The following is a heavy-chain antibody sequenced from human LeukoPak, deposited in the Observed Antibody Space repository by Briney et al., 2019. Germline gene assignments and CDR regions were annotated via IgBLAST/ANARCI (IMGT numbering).Heavy chain of an antibody. Sequence: PGGSLRLSCAASGFTFSSYGMSWVRQAPGKGLEWVSAISGSGGSTYYADSVKGRFTISRDNSKNTLYLQMNSLRAEDTAVYYCAKGPLGYSYEGAFDIWGQGTMVTVSS. CDR3: AKGPLGYSYEGAFDI. CDR1: GFTFSSYG. V-gene: IGHV3-23*01. J-gene: IGHJ3*02. D-gene: IGHD5-18*01. CDR2: ISGSGGST.